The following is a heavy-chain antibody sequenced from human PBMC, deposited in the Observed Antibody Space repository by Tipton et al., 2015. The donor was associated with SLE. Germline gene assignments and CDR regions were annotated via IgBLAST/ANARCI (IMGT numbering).Heavy chain of an antibody. D-gene: IGHD6-13*01. CDR3: ARDHISSWSGHNALDI. Sequence: TLSLTCAVYGGSFSGYYWSWIRQPPGKGLEWIGEINHSGSTNYNPSLKSRITISVDTSKTQFSLKRSSVTAADTAVYYCARDHISSWSGHNALDIWCHWTMVTVYS. CDR1: GGSFSGYY. J-gene: IGHJ3*02. V-gene: IGHV4-34*01. CDR2: INHSGST.